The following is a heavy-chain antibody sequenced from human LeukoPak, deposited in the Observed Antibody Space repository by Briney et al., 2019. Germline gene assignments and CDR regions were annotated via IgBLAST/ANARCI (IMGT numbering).Heavy chain of an antibody. CDR2: IYYSGST. CDR1: GASISSYY. Sequence: KPSETLSLTCTVSGASISSYYCSWIRQPPGKGLEWIGYIYYSGSTNYNPSPKSRVTISADTSNNHFSLKLSSVTADDTAVYYCARVDLRYFDWLSTYYFDYWGQGTLVTVSS. CDR3: ARVDLRYFDWLSTYYFDY. V-gene: IGHV4-59*01. D-gene: IGHD3-9*01. J-gene: IGHJ4*02.